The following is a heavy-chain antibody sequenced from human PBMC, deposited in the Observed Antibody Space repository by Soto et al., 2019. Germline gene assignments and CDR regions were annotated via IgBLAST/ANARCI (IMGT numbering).Heavy chain of an antibody. D-gene: IGHD2-21*02. CDR2: ISSSSSYI. Sequence: EVQLVESGGGLVKPGGSLRLSCAASGFTFSSYSMNWVRQAPGKGLEWVSSISSSSSYIYYAESVKGRFTISIDNAKNSLYLQMNSLRAEDTAVYYCARDQGAGGGNSLDYWGQGTLVTVSS. J-gene: IGHJ4*02. CDR3: ARDQGAGGGNSLDY. V-gene: IGHV3-21*01. CDR1: GFTFSSYS.